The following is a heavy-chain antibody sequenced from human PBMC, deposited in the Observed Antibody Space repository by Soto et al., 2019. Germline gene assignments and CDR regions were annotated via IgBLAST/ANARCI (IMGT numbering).Heavy chain of an antibody. CDR1: GGSISSGGYY. CDR3: ARGLGAFDP. J-gene: IGHJ5*02. CDR2: ISYSGST. Sequence: QVQLQESGPGLVKPSQTLSLTCTVSGGSISSGGYYWSWIRQHPGKGLEWIGYISYSGSTYYNPAFKRGVTMSIATSKTQFSLKLSAVTAADTAVYYCARGLGAFDPWGQGTLVTDSS. V-gene: IGHV4-31*03. D-gene: IGHD1-26*01.